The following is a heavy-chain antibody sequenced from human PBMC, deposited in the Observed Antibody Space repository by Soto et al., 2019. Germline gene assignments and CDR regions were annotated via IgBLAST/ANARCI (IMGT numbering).Heavy chain of an antibody. CDR1: GGSFSGYY. D-gene: IGHD1-7*01. CDR2: INHSGST. J-gene: IGHJ4*02. V-gene: IGHV4-34*01. Sequence: SETLSLTCAVYGGSFSGYYWSWIRQPPGKGLEWIGEINHSGSTNYNPSLKSRVTISVDTSKNQFSLKLSSVTAADTAVYYCASRDPGTSVDYWGQGTLVTVSS. CDR3: ASRDPGTSVDY.